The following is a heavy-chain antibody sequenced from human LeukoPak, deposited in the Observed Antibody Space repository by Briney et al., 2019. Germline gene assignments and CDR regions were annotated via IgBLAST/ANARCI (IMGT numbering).Heavy chain of an antibody. V-gene: IGHV3-30*18. CDR2: ISYDGSNK. J-gene: IGHJ4*02. Sequence: GRSLRLSCAASGFTFSSYGMHWVRQAPGKGLEWVAVISYDGSNKYYADSVKGRFTFSRDNSKNTLYLQMNSLRAEDTAVYYCAKLGSVVVPAAPFDYWGQGTLVTVSS. CDR3: AKLGSVVVPAAPFDY. CDR1: GFTFSSYG. D-gene: IGHD2-2*01.